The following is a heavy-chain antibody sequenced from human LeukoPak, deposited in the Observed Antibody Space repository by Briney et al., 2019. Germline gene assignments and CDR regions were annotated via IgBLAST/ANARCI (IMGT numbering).Heavy chain of an antibody. D-gene: IGHD3-10*01. CDR1: GFTFSNYA. CDR3: AKATRITMVRGAFDI. Sequence: GGSLRLSCAASGFTFSNYAMSWVRQAPGKGLEWVSGISGSGGYTYYADSVKGRFTISRDNSNNTPYLQMNSLRAEDTAVYYCAKATRITMVRGAFDIWGQGTMVTVSS. J-gene: IGHJ3*02. V-gene: IGHV3-23*01. CDR2: ISGSGGYT.